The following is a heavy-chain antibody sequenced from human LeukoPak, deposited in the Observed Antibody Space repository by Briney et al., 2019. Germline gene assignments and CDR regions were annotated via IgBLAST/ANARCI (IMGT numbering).Heavy chain of an antibody. J-gene: IGHJ5*02. CDR1: GVSISSSSYY. D-gene: IGHD3-10*01. Sequence: KPSETLSLTCTVSGVSISSSSYYWGWNRQPPGKGLEWIGSIYYSETTYYTPSLKSLVSISVDTSKNQFSLRLSSVTAADTAVYYCARQRYYGSGSYSLNWFDPWGQGTLVTVSS. V-gene: IGHV4-39*01. CDR2: IYYSETT. CDR3: ARQRYYGSGSYSLNWFDP.